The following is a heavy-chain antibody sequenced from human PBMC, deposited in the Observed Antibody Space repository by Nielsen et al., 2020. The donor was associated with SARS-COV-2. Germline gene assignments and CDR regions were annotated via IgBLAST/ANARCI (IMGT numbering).Heavy chain of an antibody. CDR2: IWYDGSNK. D-gene: IGHD2-21*01. V-gene: IGHV3-33*01. CDR1: GFTFSSYG. CDR3: ARVAYCGGDCYLYYYYMDV. Sequence: GESLKISCAASGFTFSSYGMHWVRQAPGKGLEWVAVIWYDGSNKYYADSVKGRFTISRDNSKNTLYLQMNSLRAEDTAVYYCARVAYCGGDCYLYYYYMDVWGKGTTATVSS. J-gene: IGHJ6*03.